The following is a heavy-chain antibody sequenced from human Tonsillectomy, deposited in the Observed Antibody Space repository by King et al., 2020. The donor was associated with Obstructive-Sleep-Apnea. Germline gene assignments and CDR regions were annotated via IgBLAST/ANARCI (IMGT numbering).Heavy chain of an antibody. J-gene: IGHJ4*02. V-gene: IGHV4-59*01. D-gene: IGHD3-22*01. CDR3: ARENYYDSSGYYTYYFDY. CDR2: INYSGST. CDR1: GGSISSYY. Sequence: VQLQESGPGLVKPSETLSLTCTVSGGSISSYYWSWIRQPPGKGLEWIGYINYSGSTNYKPSLKSRATISVDTSKNQFSLKLSSVTAADTAVYYCARENYYDSSGYYTYYFDYWGQGTLVTVSS.